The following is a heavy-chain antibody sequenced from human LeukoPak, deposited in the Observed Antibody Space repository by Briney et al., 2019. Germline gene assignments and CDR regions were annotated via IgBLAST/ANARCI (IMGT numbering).Heavy chain of an antibody. D-gene: IGHD1-1*01. CDR1: GYTFTSYG. CDR2: ISAYNGNT. J-gene: IGHJ3*02. V-gene: IGHV1-18*01. CDR3: ARDEEGTTGTPAFDI. Sequence: ASVKVSCKASGYTFTSYGISWLRQAPGQGLEWMGWISAYNGNTNYAQKLQGRVTMTTDTSTSTAYMELRSLRSDDTAVYYCARDEEGTTGTPAFDIWGQGTMVTVSS.